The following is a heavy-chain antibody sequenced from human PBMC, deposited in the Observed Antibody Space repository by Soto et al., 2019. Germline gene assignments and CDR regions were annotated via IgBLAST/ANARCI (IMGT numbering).Heavy chain of an antibody. CDR1: GGSISSGGYY. V-gene: IGHV4-31*03. CDR2: IYYSVST. CDR3: AREEEGDYGYPNGWFDP. J-gene: IGHJ5*02. D-gene: IGHD4-17*01. Sequence: QVQLQESRPGLVKPSQTLSLTCTVSGGSISSGGYYWSWIRQHPGKGLEWIGYIYYSVSTYYNPSLKSRVTISVDTSKNQFSLKLSSVTAADTAVYYCAREEEGDYGYPNGWFDPWGQGTLVTVSS.